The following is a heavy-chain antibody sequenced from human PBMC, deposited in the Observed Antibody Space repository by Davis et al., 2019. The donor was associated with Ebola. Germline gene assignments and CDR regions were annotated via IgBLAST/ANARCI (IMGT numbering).Heavy chain of an antibody. V-gene: IGHV4-59*08. CDR3: ARSPSGSWYYFDY. CDR1: GGSFSGYY. Sequence: SETLSLTCAVYGGSFSGYYWSWIRQSPGKRLESIGYVHYTGSTNYNPSLKSRVTISADTSKNQFSLKLNSLTAADTAVYYCARSPSGSWYYFDYWGQGTLVTVSS. CDR2: VHYTGST. D-gene: IGHD3-10*01. J-gene: IGHJ4*02.